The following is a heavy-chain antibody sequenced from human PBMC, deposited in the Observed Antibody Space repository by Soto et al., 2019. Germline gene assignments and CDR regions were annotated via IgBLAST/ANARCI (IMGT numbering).Heavy chain of an antibody. D-gene: IGHD1-26*01. CDR2: INPISGGT. CDR3: ARGSESFDL. V-gene: IGHV1-2*04. Sequence: SVKVSGKASGGTFTGYSIRRVRQAPGQGLEWMGWINPISGGTNYAQKFQGLVTMTRDTSISTAYMELSRLRSDDTAIYYCARGSESFDLWGQGTLDTVSS. J-gene: IGHJ4*02. CDR1: GGTFTGYS.